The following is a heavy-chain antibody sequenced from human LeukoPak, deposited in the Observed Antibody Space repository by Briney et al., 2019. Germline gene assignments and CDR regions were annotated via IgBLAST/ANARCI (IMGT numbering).Heavy chain of an antibody. CDR1: GGSISTNTYY. CDR2: MYYSGST. V-gene: IGHV4-39*07. D-gene: IGHD6-13*01. Sequence: SETLSLTCTVSGGSISTNTYYWGWIRQTPGRGLGWIGSMYYSGSTYYNPSLKSRVTISVDTSKNQFSLKLSSVTAADTAVYYCARLAAAGEYYFDYWGQGTLVTVSS. CDR3: ARLAAAGEYYFDY. J-gene: IGHJ4*02.